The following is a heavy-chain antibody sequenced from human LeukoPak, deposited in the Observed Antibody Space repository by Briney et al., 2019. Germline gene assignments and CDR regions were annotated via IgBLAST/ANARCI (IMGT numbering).Heavy chain of an antibody. CDR3: ARVLLGHYHSSGYYPPTYPNYSGMHV. D-gene: IGHD3-22*01. CDR1: GFTFSSYW. Sequence: PGGSLRFSCAASGFTFSSYWRHWARQAPGKGLVWVSRINSDGSSTSYADSVKGRFTISRDNDKNTLYLQMNSLRAEDTAVYYCARVLLGHYHSSGYYPPTYPNYSGMHVWGQGTTDTVPS. V-gene: IGHV3-74*01. J-gene: IGHJ6*02. CDR2: INSDGSST.